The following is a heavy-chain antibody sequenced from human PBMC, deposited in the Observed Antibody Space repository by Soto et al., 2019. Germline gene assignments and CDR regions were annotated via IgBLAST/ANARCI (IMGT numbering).Heavy chain of an antibody. J-gene: IGHJ6*02. CDR1: GFTFRNYG. Sequence: QVQLVESGGGVVQPGRSLTLSCTASGFTFRNYGMHWVRQAPGKGLEWVAVMSYDGSEKYYADSAKGRFTISRVNSKNTLYMHMTSLGVEDTAVYYCVKVPSDRGYYYYGMDVWGQGTKVNVSS. CDR3: VKVPSDRGYYYYGMDV. V-gene: IGHV3-30*18. CDR2: MSYDGSEK. D-gene: IGHD1-26*01.